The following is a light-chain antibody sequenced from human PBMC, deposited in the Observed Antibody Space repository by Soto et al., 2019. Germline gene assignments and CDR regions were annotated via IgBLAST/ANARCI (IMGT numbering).Light chain of an antibody. J-gene: IGKJ1*01. V-gene: IGKV1-27*01. CDR1: QGIKNY. CDR3: QQRSNWPRT. Sequence: IQLTQHPSSLSASVVEIVTMTFRASQGIKNYLAWYQQKPGETPKLLIYAASTLESGIPPRFSGSGSGTDFTLTINNLQPEDVATYYCQQRSNWPRTFGQGTKVDIK. CDR2: AAS.